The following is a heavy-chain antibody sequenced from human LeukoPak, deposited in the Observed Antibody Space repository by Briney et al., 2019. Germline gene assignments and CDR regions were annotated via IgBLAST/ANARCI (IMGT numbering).Heavy chain of an antibody. CDR1: GFTFSTYT. CDR2: ISGSGTYI. Sequence: NPGGSLRLSCAASGFTFSTYTMNWVRQVPGKGLEWVSSISGSGTYIYYADSVKGRFTISRDNAENSLYLQMSSLRAEDTAVYYRARGLRMPLLTVTATGLYDSWGQGTPVTVSS. CDR3: ARGLRMPLLTVTATGLYDS. J-gene: IGHJ5*01. D-gene: IGHD2-21*02. V-gene: IGHV3-21*01.